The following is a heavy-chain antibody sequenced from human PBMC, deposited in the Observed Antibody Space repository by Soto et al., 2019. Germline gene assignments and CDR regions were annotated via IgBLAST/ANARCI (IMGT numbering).Heavy chain of an antibody. CDR1: GFTFSSYS. V-gene: IGHV3-21*01. CDR3: ARGIRGLPYSGSLNFDN. J-gene: IGHJ4*02. D-gene: IGHD1-26*01. Sequence: GSLRLSCAASGFTFSSYSMNWVRQALGKGLEWVSSISSSSRFIYYADSVKGRFTISRDDAENSLFLQMDSLRAEDTAVYYCARGIRGLPYSGSLNFDNWGQGTLVTVSS. CDR2: ISSSSRFI.